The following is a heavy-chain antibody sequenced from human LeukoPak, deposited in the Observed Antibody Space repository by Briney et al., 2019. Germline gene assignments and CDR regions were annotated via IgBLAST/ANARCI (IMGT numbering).Heavy chain of an antibody. D-gene: IGHD4-17*01. Sequence: PGGSLRLSCAASGFTFSSYAMSWVRQAPGKGLEWVSAISGSGGSTYYADSVKGRFTISRDNSKNTPYLQMNSLRAEDTAVYYCAKGRTADYGDSLFDYWGQGTLVTVSS. J-gene: IGHJ4*02. V-gene: IGHV3-23*01. CDR2: ISGSGGST. CDR3: AKGRTADYGDSLFDY. CDR1: GFTFSSYA.